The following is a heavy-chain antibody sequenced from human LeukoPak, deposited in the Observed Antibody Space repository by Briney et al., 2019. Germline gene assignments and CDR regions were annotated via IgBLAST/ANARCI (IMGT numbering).Heavy chain of an antibody. V-gene: IGHV3-23*01. Sequence: GGSMRLSCAVYGFTFSKYGMSWVRPAQWKGLEWVSGISGSGDSTDYADSVKGRFTISRDNSKNTLYVQMNSLRAEDTAVYYCAKSLVLRKSRGYWGQGTLVTVSS. CDR2: ISGSGDST. CDR3: AKSLVLRKSRGY. CDR1: GFTFSKYG. D-gene: IGHD3-16*02. J-gene: IGHJ4*02.